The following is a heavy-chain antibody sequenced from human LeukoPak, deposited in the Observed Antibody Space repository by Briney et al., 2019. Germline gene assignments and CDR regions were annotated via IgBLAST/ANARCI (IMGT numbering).Heavy chain of an antibody. V-gene: IGHV3-30*19. Sequence: GGSLRLSCVASGFSFSDFGMHWVRQAPGKGLEWVAVISYDGSNKYYADSVKGRFTISRDNSKNTLYLQMNSLRAEDTAVYYCARDEEGFGEPLPGCFDYWGQGTLVTVSS. D-gene: IGHD3-10*01. CDR3: ARDEEGFGEPLPGCFDY. CDR2: ISYDGSNK. CDR1: GFSFSDFG. J-gene: IGHJ4*02.